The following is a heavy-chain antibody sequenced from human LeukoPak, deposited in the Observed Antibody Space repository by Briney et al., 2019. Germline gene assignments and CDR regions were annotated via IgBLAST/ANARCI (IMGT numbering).Heavy chain of an antibody. D-gene: IGHD3-10*01. CDR1: GGSISSGGYY. J-gene: IGHJ3*02. CDR2: IYYSGST. CDR3: ARDRYYGSGSYTDAFDI. Sequence: SETLSLTCTVSGGSISSGGYYWSWIRQHPGKGLEWIGYIYYSGSTYYNPSLKSRVTISVDTSKNQFSLKLSSVTAADTAVYYCARDRYYGSGSYTDAFDIWGQETMVTVSS. V-gene: IGHV4-31*03.